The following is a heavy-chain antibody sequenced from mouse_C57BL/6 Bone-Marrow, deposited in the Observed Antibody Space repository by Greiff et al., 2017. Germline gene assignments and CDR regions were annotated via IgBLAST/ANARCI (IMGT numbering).Heavy chain of an antibody. D-gene: IGHD1-1*02. Sequence: QVQLQQSGAELVRPGTSVKMSCKASGYTFTNYWIGWAKQRPGHGLEWIGDIYPGGGYTNYNEKFKGKATLTADKSSSTAYMQFSSLTSEDSAIYYCARRGAILSPYTMDYWGQGTSVTVSS. CDR1: GYTFTNYW. J-gene: IGHJ4*01. CDR2: IYPGGGYT. CDR3: ARRGAILSPYTMDY. V-gene: IGHV1-63*01.